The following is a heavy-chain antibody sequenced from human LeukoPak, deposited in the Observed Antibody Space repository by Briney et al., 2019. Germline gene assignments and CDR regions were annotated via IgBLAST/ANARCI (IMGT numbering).Heavy chain of an antibody. D-gene: IGHD3-22*01. CDR3: ARDRYSSGGLDV. V-gene: IGHV3-7*04. CDR1: GFTFSNYW. Sequence: PGGSLRLSCAASGFTFSNYWMSWVRQAPGKGLEWAANIKRDGSEKYYVDSVKGRFTISRDNAKSSLYLQMNSLRAEDTAVYYCARDRYSSGGLDVWGQGTTVTVSS. CDR2: IKRDGSEK. J-gene: IGHJ6*02.